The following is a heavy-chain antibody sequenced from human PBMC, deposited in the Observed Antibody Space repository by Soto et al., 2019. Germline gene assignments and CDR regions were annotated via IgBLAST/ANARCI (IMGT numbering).Heavy chain of an antibody. J-gene: IGHJ6*02. CDR1: GFTFSSSG. Sequence: QVQLVESGGGVVQPGRSLRLSCAASGFTFSSSGMHWVRQAPGKGLEWVTFISYDGSNKYYTDSVKGRFTISRDNSKNTMYQPLHSVRAEETAVYYCARDSRDEVAGYYYYSMDVWGQGTTVTVS. V-gene: IGHV3-30*03. CDR2: ISYDGSNK. CDR3: ARDSRDEVAGYYYYSMDV. D-gene: IGHD6-19*01.